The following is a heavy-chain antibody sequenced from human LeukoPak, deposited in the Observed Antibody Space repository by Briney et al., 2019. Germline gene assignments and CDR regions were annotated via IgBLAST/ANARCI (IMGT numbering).Heavy chain of an antibody. CDR2: IYYSGST. Sequence: SQTLSLTCTVSGCSINSGGYYWSWIRQHPGKGLEWIGYIYYSGSTYYNPSLKSRVTISLDTSRTRFSLNLSSVTAADTAVYYCARMSETRNGYGDSYYFDYWGKGTLVTVSS. CDR1: GCSINSGGYY. D-gene: IGHD4-17*01. CDR3: ARMSETRNGYGDSYYFDY. V-gene: IGHV4-31*03. J-gene: IGHJ4*02.